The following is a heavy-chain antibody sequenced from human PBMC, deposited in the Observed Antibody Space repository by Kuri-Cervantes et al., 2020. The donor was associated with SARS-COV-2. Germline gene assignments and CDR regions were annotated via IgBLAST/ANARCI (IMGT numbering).Heavy chain of an antibody. D-gene: IGHD5-24*01. CDR1: GDSMNNGNW. J-gene: IGHJ4*02. V-gene: IGHV4-4*02. CDR2: IYHNGNT. Sequence: SCDVSGDSMNNGNWWTWVRQTPGKGLEWIGEIYHNGNTNYNPSLKSRVTISVDESKNQFSLKLNSVTAADTAVYYRASLLLWQQFAHWGQGILVTVSS. CDR3: ASLLLWQQFAH.